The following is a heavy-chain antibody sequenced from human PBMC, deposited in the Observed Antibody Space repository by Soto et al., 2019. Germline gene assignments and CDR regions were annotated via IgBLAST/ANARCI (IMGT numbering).Heavy chain of an antibody. CDR2: IYYSGST. Sequence: SETLSLTCTVSGGSISSYYWSWIRQPPGKGLEWIGYIYYSGSTNYNPSLKSRVTISVDTSKNQFSLKLSSVTAADTAVYYCARGYDRDFWSGYYPRILAPEPELGMDVWGPGTSLTVSS. J-gene: IGHJ6*02. CDR1: GGSISSYY. D-gene: IGHD3-3*01. V-gene: IGHV4-59*01. CDR3: ARGYDRDFWSGYYPRILAPEPELGMDV.